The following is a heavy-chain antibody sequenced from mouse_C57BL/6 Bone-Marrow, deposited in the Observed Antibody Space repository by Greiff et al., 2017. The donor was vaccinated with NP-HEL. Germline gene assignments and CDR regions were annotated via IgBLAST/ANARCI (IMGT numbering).Heavy chain of an antibody. J-gene: IGHJ1*03. D-gene: IGHD1-1*01. CDR1: GYAFSSSW. V-gene: IGHV1-82*01. Sequence: VQLQESGPELVKPGASVKISCKASGYAFSSSWMNWVKQRPGKGLEWIGRIYPGDGDTNYNGKFKGKATLTADKSSSTAYMQLSSLTSEDSAVDCCARVVPLDYYGSSYGYFDVWGTGTTVTVSS. CDR2: IYPGDGDT. CDR3: ARVVPLDYYGSSYGYFDV.